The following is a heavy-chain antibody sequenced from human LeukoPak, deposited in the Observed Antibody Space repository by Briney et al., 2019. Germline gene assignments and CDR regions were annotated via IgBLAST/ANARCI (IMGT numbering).Heavy chain of an antibody. V-gene: IGHV3-7*01. CDR2: INEYGSEK. D-gene: IGHD3-10*01. CDR1: GFTYSTYW. CDR3: ARAGPSGSGSRDY. Sequence: GGSLRLSCVASGFTYSTYWMSWVRQAPGKGLEWVANINEYGSEKYYVDSVKGRFTISRDNAKNSLYLQMNNLGAEDTAVYYCARAGPSGSGSRDYWGQGTLVTVSS. J-gene: IGHJ4*02.